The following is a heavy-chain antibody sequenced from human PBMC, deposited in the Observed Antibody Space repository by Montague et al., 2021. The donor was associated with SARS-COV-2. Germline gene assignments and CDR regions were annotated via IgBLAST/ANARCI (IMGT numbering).Heavy chain of an antibody. CDR1: GGSISGYY. Sequence: SETLSLTCTVSGGSISGYYWSWIRQPPGKGPEWIGNIYDTGNTNYNPSLKSRVTISEDTSKNQFSLRLTSVTAADTAVYYCARDFRLQLWQTNYYFGLGGRAPWSLSPQ. D-gene: IGHD5-18*01. J-gene: IGHJ2*01. V-gene: IGHV4-59*01. CDR2: IYDTGNT. CDR3: ARDFRLQLWQTNYYFGL.